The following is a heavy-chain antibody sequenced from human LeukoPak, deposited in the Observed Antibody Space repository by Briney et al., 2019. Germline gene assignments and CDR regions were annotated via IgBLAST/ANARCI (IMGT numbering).Heavy chain of an antibody. J-gene: IGHJ5*02. V-gene: IGHV1-2*02. CDR1: GYTFTGYY. CDR2: IKPSSGGT. Sequence: ASVKVSRKASGYTFTGYYIHWVRQAPGQGREWRGWIKPSSGGTNYAQNFQGRVTMTRDTSINTAYMELSRLRSDDTAVYYCAREGRRASWFDPWGQGTLVTVSS. D-gene: IGHD1-26*01. CDR3: AREGRRASWFDP.